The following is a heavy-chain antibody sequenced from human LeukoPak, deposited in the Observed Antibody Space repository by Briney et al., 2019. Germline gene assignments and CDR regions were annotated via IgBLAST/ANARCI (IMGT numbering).Heavy chain of an antibody. V-gene: IGHV3-21*01. J-gene: IGHJ4*02. CDR1: GFTFSSYS. CDR2: ISSSSSYI. D-gene: IGHD1-26*01. CDR3: ARIVGATGDY. Sequence: GGSLRLSCAASGFTFSSYSMNWVRQAPGKGLEWVSSISSSSSYIYYADSVKGRFTISRDNAKDSLYLQMNSLRAEDTAVYYCARIVGATGDYWGQGTLVTVSS.